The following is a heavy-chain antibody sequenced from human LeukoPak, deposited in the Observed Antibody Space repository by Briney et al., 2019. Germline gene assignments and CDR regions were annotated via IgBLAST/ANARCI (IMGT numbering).Heavy chain of an antibody. D-gene: IGHD2-2*02. V-gene: IGHV4-30-4*08. Sequence: SETLSLTCTVSGGSISSGDYYWSWIRQPPGKGLEWIGYIYYSGSTYYNPSLKSRVTISVDTSKNQFSLKLSSVTAADTAVYYCASGYCSSTSCYSYYYMDVWGKGTTVTVSS. CDR2: IYYSGST. CDR1: GGSISSGDYY. J-gene: IGHJ6*03. CDR3: ASGYCSSTSCYSYYYMDV.